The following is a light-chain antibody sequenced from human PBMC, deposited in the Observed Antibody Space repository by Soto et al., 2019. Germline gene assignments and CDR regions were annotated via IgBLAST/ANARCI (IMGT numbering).Light chain of an antibody. Sequence: EIVMTRSPATLSVSPGERATLSCRASQSVSSNLAWYQQKPGQAPRLLIYGASTRATGIPARFSGGGSGTEFTLTISSLQSEDFAVYYCQQYNNWPPLTFGGGTKVEIK. CDR3: QQYNNWPPLT. CDR1: QSVSSN. CDR2: GAS. J-gene: IGKJ4*01. V-gene: IGKV3-15*01.